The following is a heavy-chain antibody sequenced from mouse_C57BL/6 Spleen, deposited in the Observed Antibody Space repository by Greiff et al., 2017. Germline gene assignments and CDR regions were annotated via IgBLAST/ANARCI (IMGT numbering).Heavy chain of an antibody. CDR3: ARGEEEGWYFDV. Sequence: QVQLQQSGAELVKPGASVKISCKASGYAFSSYWMNWVKQRPGKGLEWIGQIYPGDGDTNYNGKFKGKATLTADKSSSTAYMQLSSLTSEDSAVDFCARGEEEGWYFDVWGTGTTVTVSS. CDR1: GYAFSSYW. CDR2: IYPGDGDT. V-gene: IGHV1-80*01. J-gene: IGHJ1*03.